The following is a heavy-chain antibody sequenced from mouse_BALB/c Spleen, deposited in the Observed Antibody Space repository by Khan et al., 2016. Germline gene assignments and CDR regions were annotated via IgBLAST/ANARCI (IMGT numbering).Heavy chain of an antibody. CDR2: IYPGDGNT. D-gene: IGHD2-14*01. CDR1: GYAFSNYL. CDR3: VRSGYDYFAY. J-gene: IGHJ3*01. V-gene: IGHV1-80*01. Sequence: QVRLQQSGAELVRPGSSVKISCKATGYAFSNYLMNWVKQGPGQGLEWIGQIYPGDGNTNYNGKFKGKATLTADKSSSTAYMQLSSLTSEDSADYFCVRSGYDYFAYWGQGTLVTVSA.